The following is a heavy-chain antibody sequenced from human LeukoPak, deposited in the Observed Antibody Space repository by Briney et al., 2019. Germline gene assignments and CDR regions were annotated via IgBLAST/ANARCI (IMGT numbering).Heavy chain of an antibody. D-gene: IGHD5-18*01. CDR1: GFTFSSYG. V-gene: IGHV3-30*19. CDR3: ANSWIQLWTPIDY. Sequence: PGGSLRLSCAASGFTFSSYGMHWVRQAPGKGLEWVAVISYDGSNKYYADSVKGRFTISRDNSKNTLYLQMNSLRAEDTAVYYCANSWIQLWTPIDYWGQGTLVTVSS. CDR2: ISYDGSNK. J-gene: IGHJ4*02.